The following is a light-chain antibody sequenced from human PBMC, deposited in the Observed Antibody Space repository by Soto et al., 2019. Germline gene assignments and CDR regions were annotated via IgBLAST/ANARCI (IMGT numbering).Light chain of an antibody. CDR2: GAY. J-gene: IGKJ4*01. CDR1: QTVTSATS. Sequence: VLTQAPATLPLSPGERATLSCRASQTVTSATSLAWYQQKPGQAPKLLIYGAYNRTAGVPDRFSGSGSGTEFTLTISRLEPEDFAVYYCQQYGDSPLTFGGGTRVETK. CDR3: QQYGDSPLT. V-gene: IGKV3-20*01.